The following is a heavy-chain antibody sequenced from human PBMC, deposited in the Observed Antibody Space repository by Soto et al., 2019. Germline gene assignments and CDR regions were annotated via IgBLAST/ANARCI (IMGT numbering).Heavy chain of an antibody. D-gene: IGHD6-13*01. CDR3: AREGLGQQLAPPHWYFDL. V-gene: IGHV4-4*07. CDR2: IYTSGST. J-gene: IGHJ2*01. Sequence: PSETLSLTCTVSGGSISSYYWSWIRQPAGKGLEWIGRIYTSGSTNYNPSLKSRVTMSVDTSKNQFSLKLSSVTAADTAVYYCAREGLGQQLAPPHWYFDLWGRGTLVIVSS. CDR1: GGSISSYY.